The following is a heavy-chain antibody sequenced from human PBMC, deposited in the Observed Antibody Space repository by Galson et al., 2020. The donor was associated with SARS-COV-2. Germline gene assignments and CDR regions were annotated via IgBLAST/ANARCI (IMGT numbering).Heavy chain of an antibody. CDR1: GGSISSGSYY. V-gene: IGHV4-61*02. D-gene: IGHD4-17*01. CDR2: IYTSGST. Sequence: SETLSLTCTVSGGSISSGSYYWSWIRQPAGKGLEWIGRIYTSGSTNYNPSLKSRVTISVDTSKNQFSLNLSSVTAADTAVYYCARGRTADYWGQGTLVTVSS. J-gene: IGHJ4*02. CDR3: ARGRTADY.